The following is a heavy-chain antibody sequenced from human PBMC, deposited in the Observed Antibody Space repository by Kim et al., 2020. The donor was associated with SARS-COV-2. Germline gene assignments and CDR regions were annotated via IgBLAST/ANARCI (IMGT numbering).Heavy chain of an antibody. CDR3: ARVIGGRIKGMDV. D-gene: IGHD1-26*01. V-gene: IGHV4-34*01. CDR1: GGSFSGYY. J-gene: IGHJ6*03. Sequence: SETLSLTCAVYGGSFSGYYWSWIRQPPGKGLEWIGEINHSGSTNYNPSLKSRVTISVDTSKNQFSLKLSSVTAADTAVYYCARVIGGRIKGMDVWGKGTTVTVSS. CDR2: INHSGST.